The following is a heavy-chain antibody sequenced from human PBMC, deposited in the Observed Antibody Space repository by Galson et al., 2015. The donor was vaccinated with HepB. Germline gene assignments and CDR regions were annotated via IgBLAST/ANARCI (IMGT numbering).Heavy chain of an antibody. CDR2: INADNGKT. CDR3: ARQPWTTVVTSPLDI. Sequence: SVKVSCKASGYILRNSGISWVRQAPGQGLQWMGWINADNGKTTYAQNLQGRVTMTTDTSTSTVYMELRSLRSDDSAAYYCARQPWTTVVTSPLDIWGQGTMVTVTS. J-gene: IGHJ3*02. D-gene: IGHD4-23*01. V-gene: IGHV1-18*01. CDR1: GYILRNSG.